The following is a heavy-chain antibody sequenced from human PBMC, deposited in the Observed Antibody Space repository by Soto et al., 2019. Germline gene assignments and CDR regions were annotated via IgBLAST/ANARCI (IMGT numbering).Heavy chain of an antibody. V-gene: IGHV4-30-4*01. D-gene: IGHD5-18*01. J-gene: IGHJ5*02. CDR3: ARGRHIAMAPNWFDP. CDR1: GGSISSGDYY. Sequence: QVQLQESGPGLVKPSQTLSLTCTVSGGSISSGDYYWSWIRQPPGKGLEWIGYIYYSGSTYYNPSLKRRVTISVDTSKNQFSLKLSSVTAADTAVYYCARGRHIAMAPNWFDPWGQGTLVTVSS. CDR2: IYYSGST.